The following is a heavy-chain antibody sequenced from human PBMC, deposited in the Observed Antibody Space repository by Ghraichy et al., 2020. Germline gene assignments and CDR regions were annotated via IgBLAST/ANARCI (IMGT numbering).Heavy chain of an antibody. CDR2: IYSGGST. CDR3: ARGRDYYYYYMDV. V-gene: IGHV4-39*01. J-gene: IGHJ6*03. CDR1: GGSISSSSYY. Sequence: SETLSLTCTVSGGSISSSSYYWGWIRQPPGKGLEWIGSIYSGGSTYYNPSLKSRVTISVDTSKNQFSLKLSSVTAADTAVYYCARGRDYYYYYMDVWGKGTTVTVSS.